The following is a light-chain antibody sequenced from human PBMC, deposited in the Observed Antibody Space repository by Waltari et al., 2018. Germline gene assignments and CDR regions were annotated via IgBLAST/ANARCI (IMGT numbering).Light chain of an antibody. J-gene: IGLJ3*02. Sequence: QSVLTQLPSASGTPGQGVTISCSGRSSNIGDNYVYWYQQFPGTPPNLLIHRNNQRPSGVPDRFSGSTSGTSAFLVISGRRSEDEADYHCATWDDSLSGWVFGGGTKVTVL. V-gene: IGLV1-47*01. CDR1: SSNIGDNY. CDR3: ATWDDSLSGWV. CDR2: RNN.